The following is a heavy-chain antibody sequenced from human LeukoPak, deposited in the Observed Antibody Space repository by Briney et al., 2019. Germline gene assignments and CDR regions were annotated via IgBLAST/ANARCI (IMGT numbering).Heavy chain of an antibody. J-gene: IGHJ5*02. V-gene: IGHV3-66*01. CDR2: IYSGGGT. CDR1: GFTVSSSY. Sequence: GGSLRLSCAASGFTVSSSYMNWVRQAPGKGLEWVSVIYSGGGTYYADSVKGRFTISRDNSKNTLYLQMNSLRAEDTAVYYCAREGVAGNWFDPWGQGTLVTVS. D-gene: IGHD6-13*01. CDR3: AREGVAGNWFDP.